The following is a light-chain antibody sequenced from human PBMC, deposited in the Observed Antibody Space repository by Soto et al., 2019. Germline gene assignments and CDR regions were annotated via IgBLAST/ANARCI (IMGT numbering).Light chain of an antibody. CDR3: HQYNNGPTYT. CDR1: QSISSS. J-gene: IGKJ2*01. CDR2: GAS. Sequence: EIVMTQSPATLSVSPGERATLSCRASQSISSSLAWYQQKPGQAPRLLIYGASTRATGIPDRFSGSGSGTEFTLTISSLQSEDFAVYYCHQYNNGPTYTFGQGTKLEIK. V-gene: IGKV3-15*01.